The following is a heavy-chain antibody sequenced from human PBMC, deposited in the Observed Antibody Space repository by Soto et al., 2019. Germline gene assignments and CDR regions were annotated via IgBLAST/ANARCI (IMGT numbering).Heavy chain of an antibody. CDR3: AKAIDSSWYYYGMDV. CDR1: GSTFSSYA. D-gene: IGHD6-6*01. CDR2: ISGSGGST. Sequence: LRLSCAASGSTFSSYAMSWVRQAPGKGLEWVSAISGSGGSTYYADSVKGRFTISRDNSKNTLYLQMNSLRAEDTAVYYCAKAIDSSWYYYGMDVWGQGTTVTVSS. J-gene: IGHJ6*02. V-gene: IGHV3-23*01.